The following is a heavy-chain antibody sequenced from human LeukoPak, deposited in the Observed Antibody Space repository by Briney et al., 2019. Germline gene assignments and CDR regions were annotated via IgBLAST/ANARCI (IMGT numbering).Heavy chain of an antibody. CDR1: GFTFSSYW. Sequence: GGSLRLSCAASGFTFSSYWMSWVRQAPGKGLEWVSYISSSGSTIYYADSVKGRFTISRDNAKNSLYLQMNSLRAEDTAVYYCARGVGATDPPIDYWGQGTLVTVSS. D-gene: IGHD1-26*01. J-gene: IGHJ4*02. CDR3: ARGVGATDPPIDY. CDR2: ISSSGSTI. V-gene: IGHV3-48*04.